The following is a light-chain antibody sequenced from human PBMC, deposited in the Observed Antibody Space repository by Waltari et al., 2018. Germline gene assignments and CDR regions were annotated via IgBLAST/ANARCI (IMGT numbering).Light chain of an antibody. CDR3: CSCVGRNIYWV. CDR1: SSDVGANNF. J-gene: IGLJ3*02. Sequence: QSALPQPRSVSGSPGQSVTISCPGTSSDVGANNFVSWYQHHPDKAPKLIIYDINKRPSGVPDRFSGSKSGNTASLTISGLQAEDEADYYCCSCVGRNIYWVFGGGTKLTVL. CDR2: DIN. V-gene: IGLV2-11*01.